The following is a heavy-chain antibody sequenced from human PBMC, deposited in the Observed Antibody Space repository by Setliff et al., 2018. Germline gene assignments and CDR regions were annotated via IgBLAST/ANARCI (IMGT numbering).Heavy chain of an antibody. J-gene: IGHJ1*01. V-gene: IGHV1-46*01. D-gene: IGHD2-21*02. Sequence: GASVKVSCKATGYTVSRHYMHWVRQAPGQGLEWMGIINPGGGSASIGQKFQGRVTMTSDTSTSTVYLDLSGLTSEDTAVYYCARAGVAATARKGLLEYWGQGTLGTVSS. CDR1: GYTVSRHY. CDR2: INPGGGSA. CDR3: ARAGVAATARKGLLEY.